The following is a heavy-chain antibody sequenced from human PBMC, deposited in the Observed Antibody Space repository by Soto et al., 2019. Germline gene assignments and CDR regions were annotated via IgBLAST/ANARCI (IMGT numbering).Heavy chain of an antibody. D-gene: IGHD6-19*01. V-gene: IGHV3-48*01. Sequence: GGSLRLSCAASGFTFSSYSMNWVRQAPGKGLEWVSYISSSSSTIYYADSVKGRFTISRENAKNSLYLQMNSLRAEDTAVYYCAREVIAVAGKIDYWGQGTLVTVSS. CDR2: ISSSSSTI. CDR3: AREVIAVAGKIDY. J-gene: IGHJ4*02. CDR1: GFTFSSYS.